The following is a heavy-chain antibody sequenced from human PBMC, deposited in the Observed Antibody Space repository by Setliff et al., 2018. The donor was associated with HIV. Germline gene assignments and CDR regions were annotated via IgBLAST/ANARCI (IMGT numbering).Heavy chain of an antibody. D-gene: IGHD4-4*01. CDR2: IYGDGSGT. CDR3: VRDITTCWDV. J-gene: IGHJ6*02. V-gene: IGHV3-74*01. CDR1: GFTFRNYW. Sequence: PGGSLRLSCAASGFTFRNYWMQWVRQAPGKGLVWVSRIYGDGSGTSYADSVQGRFTISRDNAKNTLYLQMNSLRAEDTAVYYCVRDITTCWDVWGQGTTVTVSS.